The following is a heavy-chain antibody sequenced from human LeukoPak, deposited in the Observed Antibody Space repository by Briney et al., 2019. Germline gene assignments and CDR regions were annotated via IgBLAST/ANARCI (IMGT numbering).Heavy chain of an antibody. J-gene: IGHJ4*02. CDR2: ISSGSTYI. CDR1: GFTLSNYK. V-gene: IGHV3-21*01. Sequence: GGSLRLSCAASGFTLSNYKMNWVRQAPGKGLEWVSSISSGSTYIYYADSVKGRFTISRDNAKNSLYLQMNSLRAEDTAVYYCARELISSTSLDYWGQGTLVTVSS. CDR3: ARELISSTSLDY.